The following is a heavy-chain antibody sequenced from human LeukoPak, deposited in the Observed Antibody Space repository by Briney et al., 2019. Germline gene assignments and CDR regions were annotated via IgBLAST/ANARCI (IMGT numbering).Heavy chain of an antibody. D-gene: IGHD5-18*01. V-gene: IGHV3-30*18. CDR1: GFTFSSYG. J-gene: IGHJ6*02. CDR3: AKDSAIVDTAFGYYGMDV. CDR2: ISYDGSNK. Sequence: SGGSLRLSCAASGFTFSSYGMHWVRQAPGKGLEWVAVISYDGSNKYYADSVKGRFTISRDNSKNTLYLQMNSLRAEDTAVYYCAKDSAIVDTAFGYYGMDVWGQGTTVTVSS.